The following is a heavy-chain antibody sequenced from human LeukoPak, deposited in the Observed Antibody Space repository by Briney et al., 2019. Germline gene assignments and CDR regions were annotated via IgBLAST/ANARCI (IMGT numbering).Heavy chain of an antibody. V-gene: IGHV4-59*02. CDR3: AKGVSGTYFAFDV. Sequence: SETLSITRGVSGASVSSRFWSWIRQTPGMGLEWIGYISNRGSTGYNPSLKSRVTISVDAPKNEVSLNVRSVSAADTAVYYCAKGVSGTYFAFDVWGQGRTV. CDR2: ISNRGST. D-gene: IGHD1-26*01. J-gene: IGHJ3*01. CDR1: GASVSSRF.